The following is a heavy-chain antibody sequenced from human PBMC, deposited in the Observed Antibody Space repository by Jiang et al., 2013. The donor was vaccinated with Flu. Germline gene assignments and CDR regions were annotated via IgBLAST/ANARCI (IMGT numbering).Heavy chain of an antibody. CDR2: IYYSGST. V-gene: IGHV4-59*01. D-gene: IGHD2-15*01. J-gene: IGHJ3*02. Sequence: IYYSGSTNYNPPLKSRVTISVDTSKNQFSLKLSSVTAADTAVYYCARTPRYCSGGSCYYHHAFDIWGQGTMVTVSS. CDR3: ARTPRYCSGGSCYYHHAFDI.